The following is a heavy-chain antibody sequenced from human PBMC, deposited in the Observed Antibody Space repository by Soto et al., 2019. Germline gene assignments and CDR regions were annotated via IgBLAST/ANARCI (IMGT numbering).Heavy chain of an antibody. CDR1: GFTFGDFA. CDR3: VKKIAGTTTNGAYWYFDL. Sequence: EVQLLESGGDLVQPGGSLRLSCAASGFTFGDFAMNWVRQAPRKGLEWVSGITGGGDYTFYADSVKGRFTISRVQSKNTVYLQMNSLRAEDTALYYCVKKIAGTTTNGAYWYFDLWGRGTLVTVSS. V-gene: IGHV3-23*01. CDR2: ITGGGDYT. J-gene: IGHJ2*01. D-gene: IGHD2-8*01.